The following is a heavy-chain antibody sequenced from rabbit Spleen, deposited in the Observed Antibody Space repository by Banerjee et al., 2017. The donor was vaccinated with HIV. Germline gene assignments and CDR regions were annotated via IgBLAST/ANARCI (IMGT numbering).Heavy chain of an antibody. CDR2: IYTGNGKT. CDR1: GFTLSSYYD. D-gene: IGHD1-1*01. J-gene: IGHJ2*01. V-gene: IGHV1S45*01. CDR3: ARNYVNAFDP. Sequence: QEQLVESGGGLVQPEGSLKLSCKASGFTLSSYYDMCWVRQAPGKGLEWIGCIYTGNGKTYYASWAKGRFTISKTSSTTVTLQVTSLTAADTATYFCARNYVNAFDPWGQGTLVTVS.